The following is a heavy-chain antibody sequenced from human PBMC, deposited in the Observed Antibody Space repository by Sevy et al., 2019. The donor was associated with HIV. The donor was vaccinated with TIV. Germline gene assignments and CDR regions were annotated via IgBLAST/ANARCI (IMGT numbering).Heavy chain of an antibody. D-gene: IGHD2-21*02. CDR1: GFTFSNYG. CDR2: IWNDGRNK. CDR3: ARGGDFTNRSAERDFYY. Sequence: GGFLRLSCAASGFTFSNYGMHWVRQAPGKGLEWVAVIWNDGRNKYYADSVKGRFTISRDNSKNTLYLQMNSLRVEDTAVYFCARGGDFTNRSAERDFYYWGQGTLVTVSS. V-gene: IGHV3-33*01. J-gene: IGHJ4*02.